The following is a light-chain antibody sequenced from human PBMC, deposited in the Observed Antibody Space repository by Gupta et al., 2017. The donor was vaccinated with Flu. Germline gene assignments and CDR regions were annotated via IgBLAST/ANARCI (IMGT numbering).Light chain of an antibody. Sequence: SWYQQHPPKAPKNLIFEVSNRPSGVSNRFSASKSGNTASLTISGLQAEDEADYYCSSYTTSSIWVFGGGTTLTVL. V-gene: IGLV2-14*01. CDR2: EVS. J-gene: IGLJ3*02. CDR3: SSYTTSSIWV.